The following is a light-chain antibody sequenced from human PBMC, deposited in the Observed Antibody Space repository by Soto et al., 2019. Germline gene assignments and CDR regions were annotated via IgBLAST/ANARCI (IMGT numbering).Light chain of an antibody. CDR3: QQASSFPLT. CDR1: QGISSW. V-gene: IGKV1-12*01. J-gene: IGKJ4*01. Sequence: DIQMTQSPSSVSASVGDTVSITCRASQGISSWLAWFQQQPGKAPKLLIYKASNLQSGVPSRFSGSGSGTDFTPTISSLQPEDFATYFCQQASSFPLTFGGGTKVESK. CDR2: KAS.